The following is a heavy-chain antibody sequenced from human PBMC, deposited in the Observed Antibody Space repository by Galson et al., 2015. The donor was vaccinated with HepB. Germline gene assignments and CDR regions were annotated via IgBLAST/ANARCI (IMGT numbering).Heavy chain of an antibody. CDR2: ISAYNGNT. Sequence: SGAEVKKPGASVKVSCKASDYTFTSYGISWVRQAPGQGLEWMGWISAYNGNTNYAQKLQGRVTMTTDTSTSTAYMELRSLRSDDTAVYYCARDSAGSGSGGYYYYYMDVWGKGTTVTVSS. V-gene: IGHV1-18*01. D-gene: IGHD3-10*01. CDR1: DYTFTSYG. CDR3: ARDSAGSGSGGYYYYYMDV. J-gene: IGHJ6*03.